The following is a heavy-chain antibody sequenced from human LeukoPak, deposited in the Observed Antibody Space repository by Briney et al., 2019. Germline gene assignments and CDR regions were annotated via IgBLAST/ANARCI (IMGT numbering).Heavy chain of an antibody. D-gene: IGHD4-17*01. CDR1: NYSISNSLY. V-gene: IGHV4-38-2*02. CDR2: IYRSGST. J-gene: IGHJ6*03. CDR3: ARGTYGYYMDV. Sequence: SEPLSLTCSGSNYSISNSLYWGWLRQPPGKGLEWIGSIYRSGSTFYNPSLKSRVTISLDTSKNQFSLKLSSVTAAGTAVYFRARGTYGYYMDVWGKGTTVTVSS.